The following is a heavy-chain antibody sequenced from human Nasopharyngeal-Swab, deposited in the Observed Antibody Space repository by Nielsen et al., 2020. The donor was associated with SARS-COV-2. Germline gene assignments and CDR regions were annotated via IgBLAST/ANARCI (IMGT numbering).Heavy chain of an antibody. CDR3: ARGSLAVAGAPYFDY. J-gene: IGHJ4*02. CDR1: GFTFSNFR. CDR2: ISSNSDTK. Sequence: GESLKISCAASGFTFSNFRMNWVRQAPGKGLEWVSCISSNSDTKYYADSVKGRFTISRDNAKNSLYLQMNSLRAEDTAVYYCARGSLAVAGAPYFDYWGQGTLVTVSS. V-gene: IGHV3-48*01. D-gene: IGHD6-19*01.